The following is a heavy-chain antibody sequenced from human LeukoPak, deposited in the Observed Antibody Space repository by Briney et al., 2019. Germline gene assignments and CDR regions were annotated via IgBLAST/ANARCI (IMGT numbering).Heavy chain of an antibody. D-gene: IGHD3-10*01. J-gene: IGHJ4*02. V-gene: IGHV1-69*01. CDR2: IIPIFGTA. CDR1: GGTLSSYA. CDR3: ATILGTSYYGSGSYYY. Sequence: SVKVSCKASGGTLSSYAISWVRQAPGQGLEWMGGIIPIFGTANYAQKFQGRVTITADESTSTAYMELSSLRSEDTAVYYCATILGTSYYGSGSYYYWGQGTLVTVSS.